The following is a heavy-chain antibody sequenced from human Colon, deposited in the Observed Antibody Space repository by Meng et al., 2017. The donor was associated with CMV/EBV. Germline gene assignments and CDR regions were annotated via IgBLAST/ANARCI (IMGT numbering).Heavy chain of an antibody. D-gene: IGHD6-25*01. CDR2: ISLHNGNT. CDR1: GYTFSNYG. J-gene: IGHJ4*02. V-gene: IGHV1-18*01. CDR3: ATLKAGYYFDS. Sequence: ASVKVSCKTSGYTFSNYGLFWVRQAPGQGLEWLGWISLHNGNTQYAQTIRDRVTMTADISTATAYMELRSLRSDDTAVYFCATLKAGYYFDSWGQGALVTVSS.